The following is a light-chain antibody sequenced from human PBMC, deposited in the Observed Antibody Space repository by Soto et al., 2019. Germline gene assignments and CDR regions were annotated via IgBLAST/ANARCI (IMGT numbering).Light chain of an antibody. V-gene: IGKV3-15*01. CDR3: QQCVSWPPLT. CDR1: QSVNLN. J-gene: IGKJ4*01. CDR2: GAS. Sequence: EIVMTQSPATLSVSPGKTATLSCRASQSVNLNLAWYQQKPGQAPRLLIYGASIRATGIPARFSGSGAGTEFTLTINSLQSEDSAVYYCQQCVSWPPLTFGGGTTVEIK.